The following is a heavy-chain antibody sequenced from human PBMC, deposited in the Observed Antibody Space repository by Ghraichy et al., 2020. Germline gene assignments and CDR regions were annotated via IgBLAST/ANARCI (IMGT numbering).Heavy chain of an antibody. D-gene: IGHD6-19*01. J-gene: IGHJ4*02. CDR1: GFTFSSYG. Sequence: GGSLRLSCAASGFTFSSYGMHWVRQAPGKGLEWVAVIWYDGSNKYYADSVKGRFTISRDNSKNTLYLQMNSLRAEDTAVYYCARSSISSGRINWGQGTLVTVSS. CDR3: ARSSISSGRIN. CDR2: IWYDGSNK. V-gene: IGHV3-33*01.